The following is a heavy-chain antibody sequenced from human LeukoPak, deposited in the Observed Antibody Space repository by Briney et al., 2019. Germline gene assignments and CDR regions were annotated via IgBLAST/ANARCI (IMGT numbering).Heavy chain of an antibody. CDR3: AKDISGVGPDAFDI. D-gene: IGHD3-10*01. Sequence: GGSLRLSCAGSGFTFDDYAMHWVRQAPGKGLEWVSGISWNSGSIGYADSVKGRFIISRDNAKNSLFLQMNSLRAEDMALYYCAKDISGVGPDAFDIWGQGTMVTVSS. CDR1: GFTFDDYA. J-gene: IGHJ3*02. V-gene: IGHV3-9*03. CDR2: ISWNSGSI.